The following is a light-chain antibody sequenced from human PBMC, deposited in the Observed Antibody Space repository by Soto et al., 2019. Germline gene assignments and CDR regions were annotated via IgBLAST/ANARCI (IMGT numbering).Light chain of an antibody. V-gene: IGLV2-14*01. J-gene: IGLJ2*01. CDR2: DVS. Sequence: QSVLTQPASVSGSPGQSITISCTGTSSDVGGYNYVSWYQQHPGKAPKLMIYDVSNRPSGISYRFSGSKSGNTASLSISGLQAEDEADYYCSSYTISSTLVFGGGTKLTVL. CDR3: SSYTISSTLV. CDR1: SSDVGGYNY.